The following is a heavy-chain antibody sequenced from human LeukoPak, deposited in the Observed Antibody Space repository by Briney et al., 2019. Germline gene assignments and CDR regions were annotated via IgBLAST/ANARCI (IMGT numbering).Heavy chain of an antibody. CDR3: ARTRGAYGSGSSRLDY. V-gene: IGHV3-23*01. CDR2: ISGSGSTT. J-gene: IGHJ4*02. D-gene: IGHD3-10*01. CDR1: GFTFSSYG. Sequence: GGTLRLSCAASGFTFSSYGMNWVRQAPGKGLEWVSSISGSGSTTYYADSVKGRFTISRDNSKNTLDLLMNSLGAEDTAVYYCARTRGAYGSGSSRLDYWGQGTLVTVSS.